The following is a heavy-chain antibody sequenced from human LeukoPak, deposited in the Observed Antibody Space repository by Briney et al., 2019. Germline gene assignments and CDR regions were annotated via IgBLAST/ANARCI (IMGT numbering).Heavy chain of an antibody. CDR1: GGSISSYY. V-gene: IGHV4-4*07. J-gene: IGHJ5*02. CDR3: ALVHFYCSSTSCYYWFDP. D-gene: IGHD2-2*01. CDR2: IYTSGST. Sequence: SEALSLTCTVSGGSISSYYWSWIRQPAGKGPEWVGRIYTSGSTNYNPSLKSRVTMSVDTSKNQFSLKLCSVTAADTAVYYCALVHFYCSSTSCYYWFDPWGQGTLVTVSS.